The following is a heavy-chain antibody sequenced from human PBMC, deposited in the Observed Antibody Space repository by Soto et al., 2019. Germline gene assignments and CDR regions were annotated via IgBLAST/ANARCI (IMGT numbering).Heavy chain of an antibody. Sequence: ASVKVSCKASGDTYTSYYIHWVRQAPGQGLGWMGTFNPSGGGTFYAQKSQGRVTMTGDTSTSTVYMELSSLSSATAADTAVYYCARSMYSTSAQLYYGMDVWGQGTTVTVSS. CDR3: ARSMYSTSAQLYYGMDV. CDR2: FNPSGGGT. J-gene: IGHJ6*02. CDR1: GDTYTSYY. D-gene: IGHD6-6*01. V-gene: IGHV1-46*01.